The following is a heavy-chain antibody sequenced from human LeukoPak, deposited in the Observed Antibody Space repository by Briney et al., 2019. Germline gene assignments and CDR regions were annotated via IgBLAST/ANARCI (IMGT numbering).Heavy chain of an antibody. CDR2: IRYDGSNK. CDR3: AKDCVFFSGIAVAGPDY. J-gene: IGHJ4*02. D-gene: IGHD6-19*01. CDR1: GFTFSSYG. Sequence: GGSLRLSCAASGFTFSSYGMHWVRQAPGKGLEWVAFIRYDGSNKYYADSVKGRFTISRDNSKNTLYLQMNSLRAEDTAVYYCAKDCVFFSGIAVAGPDYWGQGTLVTVSS. V-gene: IGHV3-30*02.